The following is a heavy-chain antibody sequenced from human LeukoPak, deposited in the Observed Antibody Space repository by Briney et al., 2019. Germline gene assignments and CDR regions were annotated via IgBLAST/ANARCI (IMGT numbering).Heavy chain of an antibody. CDR3: AKHSHDGSAPYYEVQLDY. CDR2: ISYDGSNK. Sequence: GGSLRLSCAASGFTFSSYAMHWVRQAPGKGLEWVAVISYDGSNKYYADSVKGRFTISRDNAKNSLYLQMSSLRAEDTAMYYCAKHSHDGSAPYYEVQLDYWGQGTLVTVSS. CDR1: GFTFSSYA. J-gene: IGHJ4*02. V-gene: IGHV3-30*04. D-gene: IGHD3-22*01.